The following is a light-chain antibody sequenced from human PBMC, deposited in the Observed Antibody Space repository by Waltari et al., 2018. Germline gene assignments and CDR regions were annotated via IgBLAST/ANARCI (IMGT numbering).Light chain of an antibody. CDR3: FSFVAANSFV. V-gene: IGLV2-23*01. CDR2: GAT. Sequence: QSALTPPAPVSGSPGQSITLSCTGTSSDIGNYDLVSWYQQRPGEAPKLLMYGATTRPSGVSNLFSGSKSGKTASLTISGLQTEDEADYYCFSFVAANSFVFGPGTKVTVL. J-gene: IGLJ1*01. CDR1: SSDIGNYDL.